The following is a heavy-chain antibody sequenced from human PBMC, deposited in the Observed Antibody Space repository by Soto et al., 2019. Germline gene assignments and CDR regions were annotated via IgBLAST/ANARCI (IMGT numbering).Heavy chain of an antibody. J-gene: IGHJ1*01. V-gene: IGHV3-66*01. CDR3: ARDRIAVAGNPEYFQH. CDR1: GFTVSSNY. CDR2: IYSGGST. Sequence: GGSLRLSCAASGFTVSSNYMSWVRQAPGKGLEWVSVIYSGGSTYYADSVKGRFTISRDNSKNTLYLQMNSLRAEDTAVYYCARDRIAVAGNPEYFQHWGQGTLDTVSS. D-gene: IGHD6-19*01.